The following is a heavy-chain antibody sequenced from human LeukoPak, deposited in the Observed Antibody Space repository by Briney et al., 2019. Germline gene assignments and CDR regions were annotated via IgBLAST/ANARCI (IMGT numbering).Heavy chain of an antibody. CDR3: ARHMNSSSWYLPYYYYGMDV. D-gene: IGHD6-13*01. Sequence: SETLSLTCAVYGGSFSGYYWSWIRQPPGKGLEWIGEINHSGSTNYNPSLKSRVTISVDTSKNQFSLKLSSVTAADTAVYYCARHMNSSSWYLPYYYYGMDVWGQGTTVTVSS. J-gene: IGHJ6*02. V-gene: IGHV4-34*01. CDR2: INHSGST. CDR1: GGSFSGYY.